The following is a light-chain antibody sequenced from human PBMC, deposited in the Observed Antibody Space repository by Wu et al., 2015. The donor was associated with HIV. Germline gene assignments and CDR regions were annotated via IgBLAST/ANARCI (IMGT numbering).Light chain of an antibody. J-gene: IGKJ4*01. Sequence: EVLMTQSPDTVSVFPGERVTLSCRASQSISSNLAWYQQKPGQAPSLLIYDASTRATGIPAGFSGSGSGTEFTLTISSLQSEDFAVYYCQQYNNWLTFGGGTKVEIK. CDR1: QSISSN. CDR3: QQYNNWLT. V-gene: IGKV3-15*01. CDR2: DAS.